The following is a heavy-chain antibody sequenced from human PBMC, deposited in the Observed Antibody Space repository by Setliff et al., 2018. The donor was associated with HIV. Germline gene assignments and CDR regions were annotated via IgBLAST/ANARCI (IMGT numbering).Heavy chain of an antibody. CDR3: AREAEYYYDKGGAFDI. CDR2: IQTSGST. Sequence: TLSLTCTVSGGPLSSGSYYWSWIRQPAGKGLEWIGHIQTSGSTHNNPSLEGRVTISVDTSKNQFSLKLSSVTAADTAVYYCAREAEYYYDKGGAFDIWGQGTMVTVSS. D-gene: IGHD3-22*01. J-gene: IGHJ3*02. V-gene: IGHV4-61*09. CDR1: GGPLSSGSYY.